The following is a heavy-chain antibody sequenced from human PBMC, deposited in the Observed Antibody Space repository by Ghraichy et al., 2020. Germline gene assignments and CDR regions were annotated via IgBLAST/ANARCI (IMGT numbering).Heavy chain of an antibody. V-gene: IGHV1-69*13. CDR2: IIPIFGTA. CDR1: GANFRSHA. J-gene: IGHJ4*02. CDR3: ARGSAYGDYGY. Sequence: SVKVSCKTSGANFRSHAISSVRQAPGQGLEWMGGIIPIFGTANYAQKFQGRVTITADESTSTAYMERSSLRSEDTAVYYCARGSAYGDYGYWGQGVLFTFAS. D-gene: IGHD4-17*01.